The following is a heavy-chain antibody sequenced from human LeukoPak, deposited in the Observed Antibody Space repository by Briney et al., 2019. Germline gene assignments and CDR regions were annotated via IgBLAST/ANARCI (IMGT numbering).Heavy chain of an antibody. V-gene: IGHV4-38-2*01. CDR3: ARTVLRYFAWLSQGWFDP. CDR1: GYSLSSGYY. Sequence: SETLSLTCAVSGYSLSSGYYWGWIRQPPGKGLEWIGSIYHSGSTYYNPSLKSRVTISVDTSKNQFSLKLSSVTAADTAVYYCARTVLRYFAWLSQGWFDPWGQGTLVTVSS. D-gene: IGHD3-9*01. J-gene: IGHJ5*02. CDR2: IYHSGST.